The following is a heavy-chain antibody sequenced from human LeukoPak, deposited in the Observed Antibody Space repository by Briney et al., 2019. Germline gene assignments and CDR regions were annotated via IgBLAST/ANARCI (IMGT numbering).Heavy chain of an antibody. D-gene: IGHD6-19*01. CDR1: GFTFSSFS. Sequence: GGSLRLSCAASGFTFSSFSMNWVRQAPGKGLEWVSYIRSGGTNTDYTGSVKGRFTISRDNAKNSLYLQMNSLRAEDTAIYYCAKVQDGSFWYEYFQHWGQGTLVTVSS. V-gene: IGHV3-48*04. J-gene: IGHJ1*01. CDR3: AKVQDGSFWYEYFQH. CDR2: IRSGGTNT.